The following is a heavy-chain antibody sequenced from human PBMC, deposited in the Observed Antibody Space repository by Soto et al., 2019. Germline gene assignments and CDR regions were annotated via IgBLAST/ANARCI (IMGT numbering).Heavy chain of an antibody. Sequence: VQLVESGGGLVQPGGSLRLSCAASGFAFSSYEMNWVRQAPGKGLEWISKISDGDNTMYYADSVKGRFTISRDNARNSLYLQMNSLRAEDTAVYYCARDSPVLMVFSGSSYHYYGMDVWGQGTTVTVSS. CDR2: ISDGDNTM. D-gene: IGHD2-8*01. V-gene: IGHV3-48*03. CDR3: ARDSPVLMVFSGSSYHYYGMDV. J-gene: IGHJ6*02. CDR1: GFAFSSYE.